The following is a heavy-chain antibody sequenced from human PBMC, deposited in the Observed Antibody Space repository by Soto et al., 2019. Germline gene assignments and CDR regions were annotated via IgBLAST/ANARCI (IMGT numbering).Heavy chain of an antibody. CDR3: ARDPGLYSSGPTGRYYFDY. CDR1: GGTFSSYT. CDR2: IIPILGIA. D-gene: IGHD6-19*01. Sequence: QVQLVQSGAEVKKPGSSVKVSCKASGGTFSSYTISWVRQAPGQGLEWMGRIIPILGIANYAQKFQGRVTITAHKPTSTAYMELSSLRSEDTAVYYCARDPGLYSSGPTGRYYFDYWGQGTLVTVSS. J-gene: IGHJ4*02. V-gene: IGHV1-69*08.